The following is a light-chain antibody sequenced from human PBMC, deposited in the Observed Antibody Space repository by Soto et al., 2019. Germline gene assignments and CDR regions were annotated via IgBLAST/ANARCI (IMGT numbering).Light chain of an antibody. Sequence: QSVLTQPPSVSGAPGQRVTISCTGTSSNIGGGNHVPWYRQLPGRAPKLLIYGDDNRPSGIPDRFSGSKSGASASLAINGLQGEDEADYYCQSFDSSLNAVVFGGGTKLTVL. CDR1: SSNIGGGNH. J-gene: IGLJ2*01. V-gene: IGLV1-40*01. CDR2: GDD. CDR3: QSFDSSLNAVV.